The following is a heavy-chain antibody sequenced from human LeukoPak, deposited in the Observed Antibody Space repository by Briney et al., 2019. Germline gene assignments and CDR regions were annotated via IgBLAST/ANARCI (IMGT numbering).Heavy chain of an antibody. CDR3: ARQNKRITIFGVVISGFDP. CDR2: IIPILGIA. Sequence: SVKVSCKASGGTFSSYAISWVRQAPGQGLEWMGRIIPILGIANYAQKFQGRVTITADKSTSTAYMELSSLRSEDTAVYYCARQNKRITIFGVVISGFDPWGQGTLVTVSS. V-gene: IGHV1-69*04. D-gene: IGHD3-3*01. J-gene: IGHJ5*02. CDR1: GGTFSSYA.